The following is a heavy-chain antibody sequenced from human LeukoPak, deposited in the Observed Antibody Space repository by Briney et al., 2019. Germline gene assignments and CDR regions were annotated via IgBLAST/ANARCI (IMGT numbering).Heavy chain of an antibody. Sequence: SETLSLICTVSGDSINSKSYYWGWIRQPPGKGLEWIASIYYSGTTYYNPSLRSRVTISIDTSKNQFSLRLSSVTAADTAVFYCASLRVPGYFDYWGQGTLVTVSS. CDR3: ASLRVPGYFDY. V-gene: IGHV4-39*07. D-gene: IGHD3-16*01. J-gene: IGHJ4*03. CDR1: GDSINSKSYY. CDR2: IYYSGTT.